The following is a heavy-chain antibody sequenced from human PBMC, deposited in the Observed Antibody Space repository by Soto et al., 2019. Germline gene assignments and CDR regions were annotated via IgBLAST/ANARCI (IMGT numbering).Heavy chain of an antibody. CDR2: TYYRSKWYN. Sequence: PSQTLSLTCAISGDSVSSNSAAWNWIRQSPSRGLEWLGRTYYRSKWYNDYAVSVKSRITINPDTSKNQFSLQLNSVTPEDTAVYYCASAKLIAAAGTDYYYHYGMDVWGQGTTVTVSS. J-gene: IGHJ6*02. CDR1: GDSVSSNSAA. V-gene: IGHV6-1*01. D-gene: IGHD6-13*01. CDR3: ASAKLIAAAGTDYYYHYGMDV.